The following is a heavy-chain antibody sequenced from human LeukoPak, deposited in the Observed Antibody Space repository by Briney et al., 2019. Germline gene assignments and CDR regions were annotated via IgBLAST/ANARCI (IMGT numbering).Heavy chain of an antibody. D-gene: IGHD3-10*01. Sequence: SETLSLTCTVSGGSISIYYWSWIRQPAGKGLEWIGRIYTSGSITYNPSPKSRVSMPVHPSKNQFSLKVSSVTAADTGVYYCARDSGTTGEVKFDPWGQGTLVTVSS. CDR3: ARDSGTTGEVKFDP. CDR2: IYTSGSI. J-gene: IGHJ5*02. CDR1: GGSISIYY. V-gene: IGHV4-4*07.